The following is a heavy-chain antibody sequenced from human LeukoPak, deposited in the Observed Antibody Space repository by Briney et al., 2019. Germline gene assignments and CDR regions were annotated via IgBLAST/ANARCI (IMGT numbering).Heavy chain of an antibody. Sequence: PGGSLRLSCAASGFTFSSYAMSWVRQAPGKGLEWVSAISGSGGSTYYADSVKGRFTISRDNSKNTLYLQMNSLRAEDTAVYYCAAYSSSWYWNYFDCWGQGTLVTVSS. D-gene: IGHD6-13*01. CDR3: AAYSSSWYWNYFDC. J-gene: IGHJ4*02. V-gene: IGHV3-23*01. CDR1: GFTFSSYA. CDR2: ISGSGGST.